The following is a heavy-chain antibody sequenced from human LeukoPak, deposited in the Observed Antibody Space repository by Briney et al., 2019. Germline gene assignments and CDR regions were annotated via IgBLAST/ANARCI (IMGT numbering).Heavy chain of an antibody. V-gene: IGHV6-1*01. CDR1: GDSLSSNSAG. CDR2: TYYRSKLYN. J-gene: IGHJ5*02. CDR3: AREKSQLYSSGWYGP. Sequence: SQTLSLTCALSGDSLSSNSAGWDWLRQSPSRGLEWLGRTYYRSKLYNDYAVSVKIRITITPDTSKNQFSLQLNSVTPEDTAVYYCAREKSQLYSSGWYGPWGQGTLVTVSS. D-gene: IGHD6-19*01.